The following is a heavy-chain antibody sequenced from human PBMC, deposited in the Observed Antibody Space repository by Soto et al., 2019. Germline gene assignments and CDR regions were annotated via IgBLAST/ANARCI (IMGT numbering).Heavy chain of an antibody. CDR2: IKQDGSEK. CDR1: GFTFSSYW. J-gene: IGHJ1*01. D-gene: IGHD5-12*01. V-gene: IGHV3-7*01. CDR3: ARRTSGYGHSEYFQH. Sequence: EVQLVESGGGLVQPGGSLRLSCAASGFTFSSYWMSWVRQAPGKGLEWVANIKQDGSEKYYVDSVKGRFTISRDNAKNSLYLQMNSLRAEDTAVYYCARRTSGYGHSEYFQHWGQGTLVTVSS.